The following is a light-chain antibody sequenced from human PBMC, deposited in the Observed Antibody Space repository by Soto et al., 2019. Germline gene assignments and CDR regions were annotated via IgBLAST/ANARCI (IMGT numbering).Light chain of an antibody. V-gene: IGLV2-14*01. CDR2: EVS. CDR3: SSDTSSSTVV. CDR1: SSDVGAYNY. Sequence: QSALTQPASVSGSPGQSITISCTGTSSDVGAYNYVSWYQQHPGKAPKLIISEVSNRPSGVSNRFSGSKSGNTASLTISGLQAEDEADYYCSSDTSSSTVVFGGGTKLTVL. J-gene: IGLJ2*01.